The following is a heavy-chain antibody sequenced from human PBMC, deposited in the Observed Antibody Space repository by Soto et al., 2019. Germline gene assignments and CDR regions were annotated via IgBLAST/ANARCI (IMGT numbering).Heavy chain of an antibody. CDR3: ARLSDYYDSSGYYWFGP. Sequence: ASVKVSCKASGYTFTSYGISWVRQAPGQGLEWMGWISAYNGNTNYAQKLQGRVTMTTDTSTSTAYMELRSLRSDDTAVYYCARLSDYYDSSGYYWFGPWGQGTLVTVSS. D-gene: IGHD3-22*01. CDR1: GYTFTSYG. CDR2: ISAYNGNT. J-gene: IGHJ5*02. V-gene: IGHV1-18*01.